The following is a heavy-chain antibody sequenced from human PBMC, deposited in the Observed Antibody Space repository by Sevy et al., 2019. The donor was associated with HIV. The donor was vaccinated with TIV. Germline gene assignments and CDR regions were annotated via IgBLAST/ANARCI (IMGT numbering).Heavy chain of an antibody. J-gene: IGHJ4*02. CDR2: IYNSGTT. Sequence: SDTLSLTCTVSGGPIISSTYYWGWIRQPPGKGLEWIGIIYNSGTTNYKPSLKSRATISVDTSQNQISLRLRSVTAADTAVYYCTRHPAHSSSSDYWGQGTLVTVSS. CDR3: TRHPAHSSSSDY. V-gene: IGHV4-39*01. D-gene: IGHD3-22*01. CDR1: GGPIISSTYY.